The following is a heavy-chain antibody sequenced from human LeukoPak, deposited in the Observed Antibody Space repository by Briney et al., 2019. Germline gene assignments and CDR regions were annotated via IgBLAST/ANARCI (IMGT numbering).Heavy chain of an antibody. D-gene: IGHD4-17*01. CDR2: TSIDGSNK. CDR3: ARGLLDYGDYYFDF. CDR1: GFSFSAYG. Sequence: PGGSLRLSCAASGFSFSAYGMHWVRQAPGKGLEWVSVTSIDGSNKDYVDSVKGRFTISRDDSKNTLYLQMNSPRAEDTAIYYCARGLLDYGDYYFDFWGQGTLITVS. J-gene: IGHJ4*02. V-gene: IGHV3-33*05.